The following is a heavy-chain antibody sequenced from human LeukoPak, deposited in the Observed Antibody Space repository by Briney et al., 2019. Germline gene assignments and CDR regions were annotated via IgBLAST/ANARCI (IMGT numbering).Heavy chain of an antibody. V-gene: IGHV1-2*02. CDR2: INPNSGGK. CDR1: GSTFTGSK. CDR3: ALKGFRRTTLMLVLDAFDI. J-gene: IGHJ3*02. Sequence: GTPVRASCKASGSTFTGSKIHWVRQSPGQGLEWMGWINPNSGGKNYAQKFQGNVTMTRDTSISTVYLDLSRLKSDDTDVYYCALKGFRRTTLMLVLDAFDIWGQGTMVTVSS. D-gene: IGHD2/OR15-2a*01.